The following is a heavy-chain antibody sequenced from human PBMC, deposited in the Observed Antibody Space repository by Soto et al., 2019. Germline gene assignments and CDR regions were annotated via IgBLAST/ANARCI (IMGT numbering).Heavy chain of an antibody. CDR3: ARTGIAVAGTNWFDP. J-gene: IGHJ5*02. D-gene: IGHD6-19*01. V-gene: IGHV5-10-1*01. Sequence: PGESLKISCKGSGYSFTSYWIRLVRQMPGKGLEWMGRIDPSDSYTNYSPSFQGHVTISADKSISTAYLQWSSLKASDTAMYYCARTGIAVAGTNWFDPWGQGTLVTVSS. CDR2: IDPSDSYT. CDR1: GYSFTSYW.